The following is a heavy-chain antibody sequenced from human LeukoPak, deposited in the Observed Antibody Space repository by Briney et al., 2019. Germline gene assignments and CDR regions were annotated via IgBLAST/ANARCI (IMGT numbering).Heavy chain of an antibody. V-gene: IGHV3-9*01. CDR3: AKGSLIAASGTLFDF. Sequence: GRSLRLSCAASGFTFDDYSMHWVSHSPGKGLEWLSGLGWNGDIIDYADSVKGRFTISRDNAKNSLYLQMDSLKTEDTALYYCAKGSLIAASGTLFDFWGQGTRVTVSS. D-gene: IGHD6-13*01. CDR1: GFTFDDYS. CDR2: LGWNGDII. J-gene: IGHJ4*02.